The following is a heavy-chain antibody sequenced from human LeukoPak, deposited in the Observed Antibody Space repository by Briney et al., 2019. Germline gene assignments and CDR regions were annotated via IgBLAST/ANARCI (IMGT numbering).Heavy chain of an antibody. CDR1: GFTFDDYA. V-gene: IGHV3-9*03. CDR3: AKGRGGTYSRAAFDI. Sequence: PGGSLRLSCAASGFTFDDYAMHWVRQAPGEGLEWVSGINWNSGSIAYADSVKGRFTISRDNAKNSLYLQMNSLRAEDMALYYCAKGRGGTYSRAAFDIWGQGTMVTVSS. J-gene: IGHJ3*02. CDR2: INWNSGSI. D-gene: IGHD1-26*01.